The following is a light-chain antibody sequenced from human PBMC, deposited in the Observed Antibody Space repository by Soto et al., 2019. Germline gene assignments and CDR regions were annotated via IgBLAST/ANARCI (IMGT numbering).Light chain of an antibody. CDR2: VAS. CDR1: QSISSY. J-gene: IGKJ2*01. V-gene: IGKV1-39*01. CDR3: QQIYRSPYT. Sequence: DIQMTQSPSSLSASVGDRVTITFRASQSISSYLNWYQQKPGKAPKFLIYVASTLQSGVPSRFSGSGSGTDFTLTITSLQPEDFATYYCQQIYRSPYTFGQGTKLEIK.